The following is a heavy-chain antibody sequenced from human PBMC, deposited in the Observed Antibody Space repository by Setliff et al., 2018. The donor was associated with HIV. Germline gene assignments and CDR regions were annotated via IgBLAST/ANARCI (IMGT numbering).Heavy chain of an antibody. CDR1: GYTFTSYY. CDR3: ARDYLYYNMYNGSPVYGMDV. D-gene: IGHD3-10*01. Sequence: ASVKVSCKASGYTFTSYYIHWVRQAPGQGLEWMGRINPSGGSTSYAQKFQGRVTMTRDTSTSTVYMELSSLRSEDTAMHYCARDYLYYNMYNGSPVYGMDVWGQGTTVTVSS. J-gene: IGHJ6*02. V-gene: IGHV1-46*01. CDR2: INPSGGST.